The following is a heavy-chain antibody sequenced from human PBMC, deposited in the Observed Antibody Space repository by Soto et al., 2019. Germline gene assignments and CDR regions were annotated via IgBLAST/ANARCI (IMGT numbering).Heavy chain of an antibody. CDR2: INHSGST. D-gene: IGHD5-12*01. V-gene: IGHV4-34*01. Sequence: QVQLQQWGAGLLKPSETLSLTCAVYGGSFSGYYWSWIRQPPGKGLEWIGEINHSGSTNYNPSLKSRVTISVDTSKNQFSLKLNSVTAADTAVYYCARVGVGGYDYGWFDPWGQGTLVTVSS. CDR1: GGSFSGYY. J-gene: IGHJ5*02. CDR3: ARVGVGGYDYGWFDP.